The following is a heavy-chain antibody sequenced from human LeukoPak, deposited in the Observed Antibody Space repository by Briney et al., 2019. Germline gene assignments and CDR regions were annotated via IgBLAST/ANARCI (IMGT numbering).Heavy chain of an antibody. CDR1: GYTFTGYY. D-gene: IGHD6-19*01. V-gene: IGHV1-2*02. CDR2: INPNSGGT. CDR3: AREGIAVAGSRWFDP. J-gene: IGHJ5*02. Sequence: ASVKVSCKASGYTFTGYYMHWVRQAPGQGLEWMGWINPNSGGTNYAQKFRGRVTMTRDTSISTAYMELSRLRSDDTAVYYCAREGIAVAGSRWFDPWGQGTLVTVSS.